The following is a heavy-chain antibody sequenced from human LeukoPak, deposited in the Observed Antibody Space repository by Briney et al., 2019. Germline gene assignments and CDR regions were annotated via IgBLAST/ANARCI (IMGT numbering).Heavy chain of an antibody. CDR1: GFTFDDYA. Sequence: QPGGPLRLSCAASGFTFDDYAMHWVRQAPGKGLEWVSLISGDGGSTYYADSVKGRFTISRDNSKNSLYLQMNSLRTEDTALYYCAKSGDSSGLDAFDIWGQGTMVTVSS. CDR3: AKSGDSSGLDAFDI. D-gene: IGHD3-22*01. J-gene: IGHJ3*02. V-gene: IGHV3-43*02. CDR2: ISGDGGST.